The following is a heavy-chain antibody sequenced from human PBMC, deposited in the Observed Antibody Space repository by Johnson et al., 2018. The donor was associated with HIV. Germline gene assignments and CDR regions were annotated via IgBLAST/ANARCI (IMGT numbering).Heavy chain of an antibody. J-gene: IGHJ3*02. CDR3: ARHYGWGDHWDAFDI. V-gene: IGHV3-74*01. CDR2: INSDGSST. CDR1: RFSFSSYW. Sequence: VQLVESGGGVAQPWGSLRLSCAASRFSFSSYWMHWVRQAPGKGLVWVSRINSDGSSTNYADSVKGRFTISRDNAKNTLYLQMSSLRAEDTAVYYCARHYGWGDHWDAFDIWGQGTMVTVSS. D-gene: IGHD4-17*01.